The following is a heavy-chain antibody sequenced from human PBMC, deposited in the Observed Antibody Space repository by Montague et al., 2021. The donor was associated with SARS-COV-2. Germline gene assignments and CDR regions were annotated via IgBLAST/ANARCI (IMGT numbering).Heavy chain of an antibody. CDR3: AKNRDIFWFGEGRDSMDV. CDR2: ISYDGSIK. V-gene: IGHV3-30*18. CDR1: GFTFNHFA. J-gene: IGHJ6*02. Sequence: SLSLSCAASGFTFNHFAMHLVRQAPGKGLEWVAVISYDGSIKYYADSLRGRFTISRDSSKKTLYLQMNSLSSEDTAVYYCAKNRDIFWFGEGRDSMDVWGQGTTVIVSS. D-gene: IGHD3-10*01.